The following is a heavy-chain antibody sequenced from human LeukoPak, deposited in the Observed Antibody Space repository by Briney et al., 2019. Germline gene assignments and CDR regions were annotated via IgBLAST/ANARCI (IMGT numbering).Heavy chain of an antibody. V-gene: IGHV4-59*01. CDR3: ARGGYSYGGFDY. Sequence: SETLSLTCTVSGGSISSYYWSWIRQPPGKGLEWIGYIYYSGSTNYNPSLKSRVTISVDTSKNQFSLKLSSVTAADTAVYYCARGGYSYGGFDYWGQGTLVTVSS. D-gene: IGHD5-18*01. J-gene: IGHJ4*02. CDR2: IYYSGST. CDR1: GGSISSYY.